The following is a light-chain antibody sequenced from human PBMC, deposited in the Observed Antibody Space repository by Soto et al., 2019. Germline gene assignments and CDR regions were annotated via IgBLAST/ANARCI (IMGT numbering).Light chain of an antibody. V-gene: IGKV1-39*01. CDR2: AAS. Sequence: DVQMTQSPASLSATVGDRVTITCRASQSISSYLNWYQQKPGKAPKLLIYAASSLQGGVPSRFSGSGSGTDFTLTISSLQPEDFATYYCQQSYSTHETFGQGTKVDIK. J-gene: IGKJ1*01. CDR3: QQSYSTHET. CDR1: QSISSY.